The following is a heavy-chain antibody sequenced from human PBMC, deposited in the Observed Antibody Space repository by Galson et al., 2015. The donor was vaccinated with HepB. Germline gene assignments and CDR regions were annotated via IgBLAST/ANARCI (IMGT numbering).Heavy chain of an antibody. CDR2: IFYSGST. Sequence: SETLSLTCTVSGGSISSYYWGWIRQPPGKGLEWIGYIFYSGSTNYNPSLKSRVTISADTSKNQFSLKLSSVTAADTAVYYCAKRGYGGTGWAFDIWGQGTMVIVSS. CDR3: AKRGYGGTGWAFDI. D-gene: IGHD4-23*01. CDR1: GGSISSYY. J-gene: IGHJ3*02. V-gene: IGHV4-59*08.